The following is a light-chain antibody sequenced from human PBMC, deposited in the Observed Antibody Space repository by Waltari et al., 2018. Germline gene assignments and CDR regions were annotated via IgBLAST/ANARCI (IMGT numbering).Light chain of an antibody. CDR3: AAWDDSLNGRVV. Sequence: QSVLTQPPSASGTPGQRVTISCSGSSSNIGSNTVNWYQQLPGTAPKLLIYSNKPRPSGVPDRFSGSKAGTSASLAISGLQSEDEADYYCAAWDDSLNGRVVFGGGTKPTVL. J-gene: IGLJ2*01. CDR1: SSNIGSNT. CDR2: SNK. V-gene: IGLV1-44*01.